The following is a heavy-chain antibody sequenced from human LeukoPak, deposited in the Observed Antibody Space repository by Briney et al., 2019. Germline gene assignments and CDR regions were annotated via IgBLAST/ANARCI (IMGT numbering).Heavy chain of an antibody. V-gene: IGHV3-23*01. D-gene: IGHD1-26*01. Sequence: GGSLRLSCAASGFTFSSYAMSWVRQAPGQGLEWVSAISGSGGSTYYADSVKGRFTISRDNSKNTLYLQMNSLRAEDTAVYYCAKTIVGATYYFDYWGQGTLVTVSS. CDR3: AKTIVGATYYFDY. CDR2: ISGSGGST. CDR1: GFTFSSYA. J-gene: IGHJ4*02.